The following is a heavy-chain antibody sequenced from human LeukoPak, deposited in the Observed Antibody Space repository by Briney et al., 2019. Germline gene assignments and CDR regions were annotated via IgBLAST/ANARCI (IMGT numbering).Heavy chain of an antibody. CDR3: ARRRGDYRTEAYDI. J-gene: IGHJ3*02. CDR1: GYTFTTYW. V-gene: IGHV5-51*01. CDR2: IYPRDSDT. D-gene: IGHD4-17*01. Sequence: GESLKISCKGSGYTFTTYWIGWVRQMPGKGLEWMGIIYPRDSDTRYSPSFQGQVTISADKSISTAYLHWSSLQASDTAMYYCARRRGDYRTEAYDIWGQGTKVTVSS.